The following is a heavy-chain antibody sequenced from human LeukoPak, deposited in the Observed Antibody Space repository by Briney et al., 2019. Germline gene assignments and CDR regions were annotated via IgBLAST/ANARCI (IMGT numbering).Heavy chain of an antibody. CDR2: INAGNGNT. CDR3: ARDPAAAALPEWFDP. CDR1: GYTFTSYA. D-gene: IGHD6-13*01. J-gene: IGHJ5*02. Sequence: GASVKVSCKASGYTFTSYAMHWVRQAPGQRLEWMGWINAGNGNTKYSQKFQGRVTITRDTSASIAYMELSSLRSEDTAVYYCARDPAAAALPEWFDPWGQGTLVTVSS. V-gene: IGHV1-3*01.